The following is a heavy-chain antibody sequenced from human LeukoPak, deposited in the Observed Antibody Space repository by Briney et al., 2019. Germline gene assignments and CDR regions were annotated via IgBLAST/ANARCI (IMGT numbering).Heavy chain of an antibody. V-gene: IGHV4-30-2*01. CDR3: ARVSSGATTVDY. CDR2: IYHSGST. D-gene: IGHD1-26*01. Sequence: SQTLSLTCAVSGGSISSGGYSWSWIRQPPGKGLEWIGYIYHSGSTYYNPSLKSRVTISVDRSKNQFSLKLSSVTAADTAVYYCARVSSGATTVDYWGQGTLVTVSS. J-gene: IGHJ4*02. CDR1: GGSISSGGYS.